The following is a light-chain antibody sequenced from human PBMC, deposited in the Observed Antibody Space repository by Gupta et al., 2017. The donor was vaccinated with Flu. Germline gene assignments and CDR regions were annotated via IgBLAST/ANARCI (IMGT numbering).Light chain of an antibody. V-gene: IGKV1-39*01. Sequence: DTQMIQSPSSLSASVGDRVTIACRSSQINRNFFTWSQQKEGKAPQLLIYAASSVQPGVPSRFTGSASGTDFRLRISRRLPDDFATSYCHQREITPSTFGGETK. J-gene: IGKJ4*01. CDR1: QINRNF. CDR2: AAS. CDR3: HQREITPST.